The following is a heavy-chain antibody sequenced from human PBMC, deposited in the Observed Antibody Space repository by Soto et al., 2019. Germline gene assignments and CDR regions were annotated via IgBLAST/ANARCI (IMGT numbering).Heavy chain of an antibody. D-gene: IGHD3-10*01. Sequence: SETLSLTCAVSGVSLTRGNWWTWVRQSPQRGLEYIGEIFHDGTANYYPSFEGRVAMSVDTSRNQFSLKLTSVTAADTAVYFCARLVYDTRLNYMYFDFWGPGTLVTVSS. CDR3: ARLVYDTRLNYMYFDF. J-gene: IGHJ4*02. CDR2: IFHDGTA. V-gene: IGHV4-4*02. CDR1: GVSLTRGNW.